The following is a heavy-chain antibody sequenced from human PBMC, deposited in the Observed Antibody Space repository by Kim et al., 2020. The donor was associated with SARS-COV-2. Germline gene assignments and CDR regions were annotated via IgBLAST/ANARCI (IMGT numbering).Heavy chain of an antibody. CDR2: INHSGST. Sequence: SETLSLTCAVYGGSFSGYYWSWIRQPPGKGLEWIGEINHSGSTNYNPSLKSRVTISVDTSKNQFSLKLSSVTAADTAVYYCARVRGYYDSSDYWGQGTLVTVSS. V-gene: IGHV4-34*01. D-gene: IGHD3-22*01. CDR1: GGSFSGYY. J-gene: IGHJ4*02. CDR3: ARVRGYYDSSDY.